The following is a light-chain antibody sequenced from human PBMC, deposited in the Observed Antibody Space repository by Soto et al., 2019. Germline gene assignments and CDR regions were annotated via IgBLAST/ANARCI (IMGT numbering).Light chain of an antibody. CDR3: AAWDDTRTGRWL. V-gene: IGLV1-40*01. CDR2: ANN. J-gene: IGLJ3*02. CDR1: SSNIGAGYD. Sequence: QAVLTQPPSVSGAPGQRVTISCTGSSSNIGAGYDVHWYQQFPGTAPRLLIYANNNRPSGVPDRFSGSKSGTSASLAISGLQPEDEADYYCAAWDDTRTGRWLFGGGTKLTVL.